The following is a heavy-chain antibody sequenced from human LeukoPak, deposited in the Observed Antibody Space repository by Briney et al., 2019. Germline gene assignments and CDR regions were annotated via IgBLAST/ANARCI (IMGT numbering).Heavy chain of an antibody. D-gene: IGHD6-13*01. J-gene: IGHJ5*02. CDR3: ARDRGEGSSSWYNWFDP. V-gene: IGHV4-4*07. CDR2: IYTSGST. Sequence: SETLSHTCTVSGGSISSYYWSWIRQPAGKGLEWIGRIYTSGSTNYNPSLKSRVTMSVDTSKNQFSLKLSSVTAADTAVYYCARDRGEGSSSWYNWFDPWGQGTLVTVSS. CDR1: GGSISSYY.